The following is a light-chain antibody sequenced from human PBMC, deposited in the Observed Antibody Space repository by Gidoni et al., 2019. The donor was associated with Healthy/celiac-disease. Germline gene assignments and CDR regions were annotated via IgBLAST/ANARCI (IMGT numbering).Light chain of an antibody. CDR3: QQYNSYSRT. V-gene: IGKV1-5*03. CDR1: QSISSW. J-gene: IGKJ1*01. CDR2: KAS. Sequence: IQLTQSPSTLSASVGDRVTITCRASQSISSWFAWYQQKPGKAPKLLIYKASSLESGVPSRFSGSGSGTEFTLTISSLQPYDFATYYCQQYNSYSRTLGQGTKVEIK.